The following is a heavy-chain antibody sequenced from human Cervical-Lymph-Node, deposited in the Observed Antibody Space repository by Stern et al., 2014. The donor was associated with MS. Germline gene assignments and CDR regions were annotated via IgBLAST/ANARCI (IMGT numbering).Heavy chain of an antibody. Sequence: QLQLQESGPGLVKPSQTLSLTCTVSGGSISSGRYYWTWIRQHPEKGLEWIGYIHHSGTTYYNPSLRSRVTISIDMSKDQFFLNLNGVTAADTAVYYCARDRTTVFGVGFDPWGQGTLVTVSS. CDR3: ARDRTTVFGVGFDP. CDR2: IHHSGTT. D-gene: IGHD3-3*01. J-gene: IGHJ5*02. CDR1: GGSISSGRYY. V-gene: IGHV4-31*03.